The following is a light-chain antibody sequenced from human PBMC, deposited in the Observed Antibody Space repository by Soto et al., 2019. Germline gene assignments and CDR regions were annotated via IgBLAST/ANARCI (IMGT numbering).Light chain of an antibody. CDR3: QSYDSSLSGFYV. CDR2: GNS. Sequence: QSVLTQPPSVSGAPGQRVTISCTGSSSNIGAGYDVRWYQQLPGTAPKLLIYGNSNRPSGVPDRFSGSKSGTSASLAITGLQAEDEADCYCQSYDSSLSGFYVFGTGTKVTVL. CDR1: SSNIGAGYD. V-gene: IGLV1-40*01. J-gene: IGLJ1*01.